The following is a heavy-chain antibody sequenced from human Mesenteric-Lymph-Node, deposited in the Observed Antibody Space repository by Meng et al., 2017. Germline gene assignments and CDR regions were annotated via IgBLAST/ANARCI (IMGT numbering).Heavy chain of an antibody. J-gene: IGHJ5*02. CDR1: GGSFSNYY. Sequence: QVQLRQGGAGLLKPSETLSLTCAVYGGSFSNYYLTWIRQSPGKGLEWIGEIHPSGSTYYSPSLQSRATITLDTSKNQFSLTLTSMTAADTAVYYCARGVDWAKSGNLWGQGTLVTVSS. CDR3: ARGVDWAKSGNL. D-gene: IGHD3-9*01. V-gene: IGHV4-34*01. CDR2: IHPSGST.